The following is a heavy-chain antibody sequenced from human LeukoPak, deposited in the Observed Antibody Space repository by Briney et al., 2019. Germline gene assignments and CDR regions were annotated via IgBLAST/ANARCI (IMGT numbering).Heavy chain of an antibody. Sequence: GGSLRLSCAASGFTLSFYWMHWVRQAPGKGLVWVSRINSDGSSTSYADSVKGRFTISRDNSKNTLYLQMNSLRAEDTAVYYCAKDRMFLVVAATRFDYWGQGTLVTVSS. CDR3: AKDRMFLVVAATRFDY. J-gene: IGHJ4*02. D-gene: IGHD2-15*01. CDR2: INSDGSST. V-gene: IGHV3-74*01. CDR1: GFTLSFYW.